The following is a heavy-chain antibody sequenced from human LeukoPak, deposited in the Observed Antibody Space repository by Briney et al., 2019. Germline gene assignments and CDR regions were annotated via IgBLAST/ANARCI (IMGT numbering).Heavy chain of an antibody. CDR3: ARMGALAGASANPDH. J-gene: IGHJ4*02. CDR2: IYYSGTT. Sequence: GSLRLSCAASGFTFSSYEMNWVRQPPGKGLEWIGYIYYSGTTDYSPSLKSRVTMSVDTSKNQFSLKLSSVTAADTAVYYCARMGALAGASANPDHWGQGTLVTVSS. V-gene: IGHV4-59*01. D-gene: IGHD6-13*01. CDR1: GFTFSSYE.